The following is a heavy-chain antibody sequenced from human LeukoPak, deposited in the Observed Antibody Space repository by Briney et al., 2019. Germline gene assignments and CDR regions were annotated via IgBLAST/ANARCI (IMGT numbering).Heavy chain of an antibody. Sequence: GGSLRLSCAASELSVSSNCMTWVRQAPGKGLEWVANIKEDGSEKYYVDSVKGRFTISRDHAKNSLFLQMNSLRVDDTAVYYCAKYRLIWLPAPVFDYWGQGTLVTVSS. CDR3: AKYRLIWLPAPVFDY. D-gene: IGHD3/OR15-3a*01. CDR1: ELSVSSNC. CDR2: IKEDGSEK. V-gene: IGHV3-7*01. J-gene: IGHJ4*02.